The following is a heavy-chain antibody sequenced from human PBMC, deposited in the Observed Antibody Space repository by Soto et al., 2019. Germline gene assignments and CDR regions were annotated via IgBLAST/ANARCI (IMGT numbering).Heavy chain of an antibody. CDR3: GNSPGSVSSPDASGY. V-gene: IGHV3-23*01. J-gene: IGHJ4*02. D-gene: IGHD3-3*01. CDR2: ISASGENT. Sequence: EAQVLESGGGLAQPGGSLRLSCATSGFTFSGYAMSWVRQTPGKGLEWVSGISASGENTYYADSVEGRFIISRDKSKNPLFLHMNSLRAEDTAVYFCGNSPGSVSSPDASGYWGRGTLGIVSS. CDR1: GFTFSGYA.